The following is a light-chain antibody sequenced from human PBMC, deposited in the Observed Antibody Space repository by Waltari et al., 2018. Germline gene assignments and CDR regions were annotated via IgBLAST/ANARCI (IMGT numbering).Light chain of an antibody. CDR2: RDY. Sequence: SYALTQPLSVSVALGQTAPITCGGNNIGRKNVHWYQQKPGQAPLLVIYRDYNRPSGIPERFSGSNSGNTATLSISGAQAGDETDYYCQVWDSNTAVFGGGTKLTVL. J-gene: IGLJ3*02. CDR1: NIGRKN. CDR3: QVWDSNTAV. V-gene: IGLV3-9*01.